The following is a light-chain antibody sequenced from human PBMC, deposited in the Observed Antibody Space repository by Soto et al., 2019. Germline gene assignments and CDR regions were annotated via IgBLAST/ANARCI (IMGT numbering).Light chain of an antibody. J-gene: IGKJ5*01. CDR1: QSVSSSY. CDR3: QQHFNGPIT. Sequence: EIVLTQSPGTLSLSPGERSTPSCLASQSVSSSYLAWYQQKSGQAPRLLIYGAYNRATGIPARFSGSGSGTDFTLTISSLEPEDFAVYYCQQHFNGPITVGQGTRLDIK. CDR2: GAY. V-gene: IGKV3-20*01.